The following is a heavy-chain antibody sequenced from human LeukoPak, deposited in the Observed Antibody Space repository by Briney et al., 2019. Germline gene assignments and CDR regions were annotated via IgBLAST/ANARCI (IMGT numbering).Heavy chain of an antibody. V-gene: IGHV4-59*01. CDR1: GGSISSYY. CDR3: ARGGLVPAAPVDY. J-gene: IGHJ4*02. D-gene: IGHD2-2*01. Sequence: PSETLSLTCTVSGGSISSYYWSWIRQPPGKGLEWIGYIYYSGSTNYNPSLKSRVTISVDTSKNQFSLKLSSVTAADTAVYYCARGGLVPAAPVDYWGQGTLVTVSS. CDR2: IYYSGST.